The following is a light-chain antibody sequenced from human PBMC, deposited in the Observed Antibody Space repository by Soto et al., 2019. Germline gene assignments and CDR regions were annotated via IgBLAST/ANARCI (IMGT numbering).Light chain of an antibody. Sequence: DIVMTQSPDSLAVSLGERATLDCKSSQTVLNSSNNKTYLAWYRQRPGQPPTLLINWASTRQSGVPARFRGSGSGTEFTLTITDLQAEDLAVYYCQQYGRSPFTFGPGTKVDIK. CDR3: QQYGRSPFT. J-gene: IGKJ3*01. V-gene: IGKV4-1*01. CDR2: WAS. CDR1: QTVLNSSNNKTY.